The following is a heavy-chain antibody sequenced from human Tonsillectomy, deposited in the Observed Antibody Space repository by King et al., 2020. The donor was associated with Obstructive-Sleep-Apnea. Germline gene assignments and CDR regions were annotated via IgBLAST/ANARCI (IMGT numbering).Heavy chain of an antibody. Sequence: VQLQQWGAGLLKSSETLSLTCAVFGGSFSDYYWSWVRQPPGKGLEWSGEINHSGSTNYNPSLKSRVTISLDTSKNQFSLQLNSVTAADTAVYYCARGSGAAAVNWFDPWGQGTLVTVSS. CDR1: GGSFSDYY. J-gene: IGHJ5*02. CDR2: INHSGST. D-gene: IGHD6-13*01. V-gene: IGHV4-34*01. CDR3: ARGSGAAAVNWFDP.